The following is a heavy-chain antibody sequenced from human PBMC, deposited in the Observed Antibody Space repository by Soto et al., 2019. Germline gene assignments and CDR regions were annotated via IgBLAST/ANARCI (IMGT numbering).Heavy chain of an antibody. Sequence: EVQLVESGGGLVKPGGSLTLSCAASGFSFSNVWMSWVRQAPGKGLEWVGHIKSKSVGGTTDYTAPVKGRFTISRDDSKSTRYLQMNSLKTEGTAVYYCTTYSSQTFFDGGPCYSVQKKIHDSWGQGILVTVSS. CDR1: GFSFSNVW. CDR2: IKSKSVGGTT. V-gene: IGHV3-15*01. CDR3: TTYSSQTFFDGGPCYSVQKKIHDS. J-gene: IGHJ4*02. D-gene: IGHD2-15*01.